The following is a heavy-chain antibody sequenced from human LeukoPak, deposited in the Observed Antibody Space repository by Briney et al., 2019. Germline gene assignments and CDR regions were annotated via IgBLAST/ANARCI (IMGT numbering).Heavy chain of an antibody. J-gene: IGHJ6*03. CDR3: ARRDPGGYCSTGSCLTYYYYMDV. Sequence: SETLSFTCTVSGGSISSSSYYLGWIRQPPGQGLEWIGTSYYSGSTYYNPSLNSRVTISLDTSKNQFSLKLSSVTAADTAVYYCARRDPGGYCSTGSCLTYYYYMDVWGKGTTVTVSS. CDR2: SYYSGST. CDR1: GGSISSSSYY. D-gene: IGHD2-15*01. V-gene: IGHV4-39*01.